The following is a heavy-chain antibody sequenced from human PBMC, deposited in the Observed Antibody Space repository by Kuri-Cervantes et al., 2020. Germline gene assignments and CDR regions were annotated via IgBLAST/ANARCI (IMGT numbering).Heavy chain of an antibody. D-gene: IGHD3-22*01. V-gene: IGHV3-7*01. CDR3: ARATWGGGREGVYYDSSAFYYYGMDV. J-gene: IGHJ6*02. CDR1: GFTFGDYA. Sequence: GESLKISCTASGFTFGDYAMSWFRQAPGKGLEWVANIKQDGSEKYYVDSVKGRFTISRDNAKNSLCLQMNSLRAEDTAVYYCARATWGGGREGVYYDSSAFYYYGMDVWGQGTTVTVSS. CDR2: IKQDGSEK.